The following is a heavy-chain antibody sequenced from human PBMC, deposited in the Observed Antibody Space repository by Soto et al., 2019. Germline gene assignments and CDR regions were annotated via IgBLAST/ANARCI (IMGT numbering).Heavy chain of an antibody. D-gene: IGHD6-19*01. CDR1: GFTFSSYA. Sequence: QVQLVESGGGVAQPGRSLRLSCAASGFTFSSYAMHWVRQAPGKGLEWVAVMSYDGSNKYYADSVKGRFTISRDNSKNTXXLQMNSLRAEDTAVYYCARDKSPYSSGWHNRHFDYWGQGTLVTVSS. V-gene: IGHV3-30-3*01. CDR3: ARDKSPYSSGWHNRHFDY. CDR2: MSYDGSNK. J-gene: IGHJ4*02.